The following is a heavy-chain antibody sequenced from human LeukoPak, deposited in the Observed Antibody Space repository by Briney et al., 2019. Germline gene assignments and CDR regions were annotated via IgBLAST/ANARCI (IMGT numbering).Heavy chain of an antibody. V-gene: IGHV5-51*01. J-gene: IGHJ4*02. CDR3: ARLAYCGGDCYSASPDY. D-gene: IGHD2-21*02. CDR1: GYSFTSYW. Sequence: GESLKISCKGSGYSFTSYWIGWVRQMPGKGLEWMGIIYPGDSDTRYSPSFPGQVTISADKSISTAYLQWSSLKASDTAMYYCARLAYCGGDCYSASPDYWGQGTLVTVSS. CDR2: IYPGDSDT.